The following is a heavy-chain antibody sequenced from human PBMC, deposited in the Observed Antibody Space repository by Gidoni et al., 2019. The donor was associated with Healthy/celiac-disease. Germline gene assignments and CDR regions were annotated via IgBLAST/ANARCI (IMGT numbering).Heavy chain of an antibody. Sequence: QVQLQQWGAGLLKPSETLSLTCPVYGGSFSGYYWSWIRQPPGKGLEWIGEINHSGSTNYNPSLKSRVTISVDTSKNQFSLKLSSVTAADTAVYYCARGPTRYCSSTSCHAPFDYWGQGTLVTVSS. J-gene: IGHJ4*02. CDR1: GGSFSGYY. V-gene: IGHV4-34*01. CDR3: ARGPTRYCSSTSCHAPFDY. CDR2: INHSGST. D-gene: IGHD2-2*01.